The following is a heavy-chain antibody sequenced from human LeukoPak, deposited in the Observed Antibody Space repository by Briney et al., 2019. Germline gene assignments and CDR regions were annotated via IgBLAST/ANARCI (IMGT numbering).Heavy chain of an antibody. J-gene: IGHJ4*02. D-gene: IGHD4-17*01. CDR2: ISDSGGTT. CDR1: GFTFSSYA. CDR3: AKVGLRLGGDY. Sequence: PGGSLRLSCAASGFTFSSYAMSWVRHAPGEGLEWVSAISDSGGTTYYADSVKGRFTISRDNSKNTLYLQMNSLRAEDTAVYYCAKVGLRLGGDYWGQGTLVTVSS. V-gene: IGHV3-23*01.